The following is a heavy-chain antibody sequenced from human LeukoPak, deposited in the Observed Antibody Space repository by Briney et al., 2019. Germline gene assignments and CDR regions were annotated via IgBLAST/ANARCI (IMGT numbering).Heavy chain of an antibody. CDR1: GGSISSCY. J-gene: IGHJ5*02. D-gene: IGHD3-3*01. CDR2: IYTSGST. Sequence: SETLSPTCTVSGGSISSCYWSWIRQPAGKGLEGIGRIYTSGSTNYNPSLKSRVTMSVDTSKNQFSLKLSSVTAADTAVYYCARETPITIFGVVIIGGYDNWFDPWGQGTLVTVSS. V-gene: IGHV4-4*07. CDR3: ARETPITIFGVVIIGGYDNWFDP.